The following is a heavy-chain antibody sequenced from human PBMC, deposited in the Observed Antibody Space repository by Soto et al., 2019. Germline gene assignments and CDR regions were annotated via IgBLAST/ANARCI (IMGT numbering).Heavy chain of an antibody. D-gene: IGHD2-2*01. Sequence: SVKVSCKASGGTFSSYAISWVRQAPGQGLEWMGGIIPIFGTANYAQKFQGRVTITADESTSTAYMELSSLRSEDTAVYYCARYCSSTSCYRWWGYYYYGMDVWGQGTTVTVSS. CDR3: ARYCSSTSCYRWWGYYYYGMDV. CDR2: IIPIFGTA. V-gene: IGHV1-69*13. CDR1: GGTFSSYA. J-gene: IGHJ6*02.